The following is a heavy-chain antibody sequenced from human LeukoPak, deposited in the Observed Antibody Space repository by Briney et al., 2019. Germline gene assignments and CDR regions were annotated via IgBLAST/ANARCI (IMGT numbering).Heavy chain of an antibody. J-gene: IGHJ4*02. Sequence: GGSLRLSCAASGFTFSSYAMHWVRQAPGKGLEWVAVISYDGSNKYYADSVKGRFTISRDNSKNTLYLQMNSLRAEDTAVYYCAREWIVVVPAAIDYWGQGTLVTVSS. CDR3: AREWIVVVPAAIDY. D-gene: IGHD2-2*01. V-gene: IGHV3-30-3*01. CDR2: ISYDGSNK. CDR1: GFTFSSYA.